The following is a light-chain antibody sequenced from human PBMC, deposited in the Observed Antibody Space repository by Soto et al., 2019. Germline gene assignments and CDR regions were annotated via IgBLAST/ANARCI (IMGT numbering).Light chain of an antibody. CDR2: EVS. V-gene: IGLV2-14*01. CDR1: SSDVGGYNY. CDR3: SSYTSSSTRV. Sequence: QSALTQPASVSGSPGQSLTISCTGTSSDVGGYNYVSWYQQHPGKAPKLMIYEVSNRPSGVSNRFSGSKSGNTASLTISGLQAEYEADYYCSSYTSSSTRVFGGGTKLTVL. J-gene: IGLJ3*02.